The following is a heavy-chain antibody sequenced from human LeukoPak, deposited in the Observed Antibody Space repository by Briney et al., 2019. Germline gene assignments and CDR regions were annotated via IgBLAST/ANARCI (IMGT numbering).Heavy chain of an antibody. CDR2: IRYDGSDE. D-gene: IGHD3-10*01. CDR1: GFTFSTYG. V-gene: IGHV3-30*02. CDR3: TRAGGLVRGVHYYYYMDV. J-gene: IGHJ6*03. Sequence: GGSLRLSCAASGFTFSTYGMHWVRQAPGKGLEWVAFIRYDGSDEYYADSVKGRFTISRDNSKNTLSLQMNSLRPDDTAVYYCTRAGGLVRGVHYYYYMDVWGKGTTVTISS.